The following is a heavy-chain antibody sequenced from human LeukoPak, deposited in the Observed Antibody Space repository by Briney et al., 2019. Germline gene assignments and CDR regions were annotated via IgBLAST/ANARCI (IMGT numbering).Heavy chain of an antibody. CDR1: GFTFSSYA. J-gene: IGHJ4*02. D-gene: IGHD6-19*01. V-gene: IGHV3-23*01. CDR3: ARVPTAGTSGWYVDY. CDR2: ISGSGGST. Sequence: GGSLRLSCAASGFTFSSYAMSWVRQAPGKGLEWVSAISGSGGSTYYADSVKGRFTISRDNSKNTLYLQMNSLRAEDTAVYYCARVPTAGTSGWYVDYWGQGTLVTVSS.